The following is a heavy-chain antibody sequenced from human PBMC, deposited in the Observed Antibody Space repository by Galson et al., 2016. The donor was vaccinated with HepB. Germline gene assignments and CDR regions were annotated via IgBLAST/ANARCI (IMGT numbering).Heavy chain of an antibody. CDR2: ISYDGSNK. Sequence: SLRLSCAASGFTFSNYGMHRVRQAPGKGLEWVASISYDGSNKYYADSVKGRFTISRDNSKNTLYLQMNSLRAEDTAVYYCARDRFDDFWSGSTNEYWGQGTLVTVSS. V-gene: IGHV3-30*19. J-gene: IGHJ4*02. D-gene: IGHD3-3*01. CDR3: ARDRFDDFWSGSTNEY. CDR1: GFTFSNYG.